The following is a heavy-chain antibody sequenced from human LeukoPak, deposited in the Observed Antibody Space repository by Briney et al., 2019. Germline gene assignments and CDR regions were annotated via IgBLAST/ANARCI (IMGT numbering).Heavy chain of an antibody. Sequence: PGRSLRLSCAASGFTFSSHGIHWVRQAPGKGLEWVALIWYDGSNKYYADSVKGRFTISRDNSKSTLYLQMNSLRAEDTAVYYCARHSSVYGSGSYLHYWGQGTLVTVSS. CDR3: ARHSSVYGSGSYLHY. D-gene: IGHD3-10*01. CDR1: GFTFSSHG. CDR2: IWYDGSNK. V-gene: IGHV3-33*01. J-gene: IGHJ4*02.